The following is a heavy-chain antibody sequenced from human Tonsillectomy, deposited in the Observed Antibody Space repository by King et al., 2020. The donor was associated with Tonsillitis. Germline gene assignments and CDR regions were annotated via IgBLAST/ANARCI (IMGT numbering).Heavy chain of an antibody. CDR3: ARAGRGSQSSSWLDH. Sequence: VQLVESGGGLVQPGGSLRLSCAASGFTYSFYWMTWVRQAPGKGLEWVANIKEDGSEKNYLDSVKGRFTISRDIAKNSLSLYMSRLRAEDTAVYYCARAGRGSQSSSWLDHWGQGTLVTVSS. J-gene: IGHJ5*02. CDR1: GFTYSFYW. CDR2: IKEDGSEK. D-gene: IGHD6-13*01. V-gene: IGHV3-7*03.